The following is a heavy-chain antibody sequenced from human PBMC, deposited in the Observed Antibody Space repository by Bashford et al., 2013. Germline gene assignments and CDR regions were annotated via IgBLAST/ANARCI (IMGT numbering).Heavy chain of an antibody. V-gene: IGHV3-30-3*01. CDR2: ISYDGSNK. D-gene: IGHD3-22*01. CDR3: ARVKSLGPRYYYYGMDV. Sequence: VRQAPGKGLEWVAVISYDGSNKYYADSVKGRFTISRDNSKNTLYLQMNSLRAEDTAVYYCARVKSLGPRYYYYGMDVWGQGTTVTVSS. J-gene: IGHJ6*02.